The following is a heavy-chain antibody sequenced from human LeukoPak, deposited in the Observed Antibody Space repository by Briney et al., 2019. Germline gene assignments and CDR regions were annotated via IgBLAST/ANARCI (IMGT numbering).Heavy chain of an antibody. D-gene: IGHD3-10*01. J-gene: IGHJ6*02. CDR2: ISSSSSYI. V-gene: IGHV3-21*01. Sequence: PGGSLRLSCAASGFTFSTYSMNWVRQAPGKGLEWVSSISSSSSYIYYADSVKGRFTISRDNAKNSLYLQMNSLRAEDTAVYYCARDTSPWFRDYYYYYGMDVWGQGTTVTVSS. CDR3: ARDTSPWFRDYYYYYGMDV. CDR1: GFTFSTYS.